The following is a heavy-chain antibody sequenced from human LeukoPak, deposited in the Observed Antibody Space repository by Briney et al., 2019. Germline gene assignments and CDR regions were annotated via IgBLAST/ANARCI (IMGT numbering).Heavy chain of an antibody. J-gene: IGHJ3*02. CDR3: AKETVVVVAATPDAFDI. CDR2: ISASGGST. Sequence: GGSLRLSCAASGFTFSSYAMSWGRQAPGKGLEWVSGISASGGSTHYADSVKDRFTISRDNSKNTLYLQMNSLRAEDTAVYYCAKETVVVVAATPDAFDIWGQGTMVTVSS. CDR1: GFTFSSYA. V-gene: IGHV3-23*01. D-gene: IGHD2-15*01.